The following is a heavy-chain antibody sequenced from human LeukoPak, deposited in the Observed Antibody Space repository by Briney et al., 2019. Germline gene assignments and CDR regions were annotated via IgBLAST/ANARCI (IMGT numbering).Heavy chain of an antibody. CDR1: GGSISSGSYY. CDR2: IYTSGST. CDR3: ARGVRGVGNWFDP. Sequence: SETLSLTCTVSGGSISSGSYYWSWIRQPAGKGLEWIGRIYTSGSTNYNPSLKSRVTISVDTSKNQFSLKLSSVTAAGTAVYYCARGVRGVGNWFDPWGQGTLVTVSS. V-gene: IGHV4-61*02. J-gene: IGHJ5*02. D-gene: IGHD3-10*01.